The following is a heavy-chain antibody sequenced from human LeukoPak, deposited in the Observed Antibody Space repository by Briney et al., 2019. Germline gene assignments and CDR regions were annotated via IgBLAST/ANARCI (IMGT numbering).Heavy chain of an antibody. J-gene: IGHJ6*03. CDR1: GGSFSGYY. D-gene: IGHD6-19*01. CDR3: ARDWALGLALYMDV. CDR2: INHSGST. Sequence: SETLSLTCAVYGGSFSGYYWSWIRQPPGKGLEWIGEINHSGSTNYNPSLKSRVTISVDTSKNQFSLKLSSVTAADTAVYYCARDWALGLALYMDVWGKGTTVTVSS. V-gene: IGHV4-34*01.